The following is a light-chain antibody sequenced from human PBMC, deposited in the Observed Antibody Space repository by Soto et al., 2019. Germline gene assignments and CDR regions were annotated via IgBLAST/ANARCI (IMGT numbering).Light chain of an antibody. CDR3: QQYGISPQA. CDR1: QIVGGSF. J-gene: IGKJ1*01. CDR2: DAS. Sequence: EIEFTLSPETLSPPPGARATLSCRASQIVGGSFLAWYQQKPGQAPRLLIYDASTRATGIPDRFSGSESGTDFTLTISRLEPEDFAVYYCQQYGISPQAFGQGTKVDIK. V-gene: IGKV3-20*01.